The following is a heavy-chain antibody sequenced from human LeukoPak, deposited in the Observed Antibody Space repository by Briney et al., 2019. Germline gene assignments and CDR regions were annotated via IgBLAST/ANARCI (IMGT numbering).Heavy chain of an antibody. Sequence: GGSLRLSCVASGFTFRSYGIHWVRQAPGKGLEWVSSISSSSSYIYYADSVKGRFTISRDNAKNSLYLQMNSLRAEDTAVYYCAREYSSGGAFDYWGQGTLVTVSS. J-gene: IGHJ4*02. CDR1: GFTFRSYG. CDR3: AREYSSGGAFDY. V-gene: IGHV3-21*01. CDR2: ISSSSSYI. D-gene: IGHD6-19*01.